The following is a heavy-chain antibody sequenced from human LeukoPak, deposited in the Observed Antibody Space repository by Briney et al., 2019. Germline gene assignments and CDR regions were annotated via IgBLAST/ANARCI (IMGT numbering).Heavy chain of an antibody. CDR1: GGSISSFHW. CDR3: ASRIVIAAADTWGVDNWFDS. CDR2: IYHSGST. J-gene: IGHJ5*01. V-gene: IGHV4-4*02. D-gene: IGHD6-13*01. Sequence: SGTLSLTCAVSGGSISSFHWWSWVRQPPGKGLEWIGEIYHSGSTNYNPSLKSRVTISVDKSKNQFSLKLSSVTAADTAVYYCASRIVIAAADTWGVDNWFDSWGQGTLVTVSS.